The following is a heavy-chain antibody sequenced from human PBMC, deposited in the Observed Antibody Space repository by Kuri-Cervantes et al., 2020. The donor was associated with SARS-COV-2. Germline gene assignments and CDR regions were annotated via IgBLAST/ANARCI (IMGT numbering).Heavy chain of an antibody. D-gene: IGHD4-11*01. J-gene: IGHJ3*02. Sequence: GSLRLSCTVSGGSISSHYWSWIRQPPGKGLEWIGSIYHSGSTNYNPSLKSRVTISVDTSKNQFSLKLSSVTAADTAVYYCASQGDYSPDVNPAHYAFDIWGQGTMVTVSS. V-gene: IGHV4-59*08. CDR1: GGSISSHY. CDR3: ASQGDYSPDVNPAHYAFDI. CDR2: IYHSGST.